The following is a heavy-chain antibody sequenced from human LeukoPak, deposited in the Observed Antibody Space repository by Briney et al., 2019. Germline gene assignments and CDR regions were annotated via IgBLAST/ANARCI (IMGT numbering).Heavy chain of an antibody. Sequence: SETLSLTCAVYGGSFSGYYWSWIRQPPGKGLEWIGEINHSGSTDYNPSLKSRVTISVDTSKNQFSLKLSSVTAADTAVYYCARGPRGSGYYRSLDYWGQGTLVTVSS. J-gene: IGHJ4*02. CDR3: ARGPRGSGYYRSLDY. D-gene: IGHD3-3*01. V-gene: IGHV4-34*01. CDR2: INHSGST. CDR1: GGSFSGYY.